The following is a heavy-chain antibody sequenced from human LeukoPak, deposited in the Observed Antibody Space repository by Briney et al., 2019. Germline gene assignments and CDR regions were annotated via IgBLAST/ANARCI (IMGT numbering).Heavy chain of an antibody. J-gene: IGHJ5*02. CDR1: GDSISSYY. Sequence: SETLSLTCTVSGDSISSYYWSWIRQPPGKGLEWIGYISYSGTINYNPSLESRVTMSVDTSRNQFSLKLRYATAADTAVYYCASGDNWFDPWGQGTLVTVPS. CDR3: ASGDNWFDP. V-gene: IGHV4-59*01. CDR2: ISYSGTI. D-gene: IGHD2-15*01.